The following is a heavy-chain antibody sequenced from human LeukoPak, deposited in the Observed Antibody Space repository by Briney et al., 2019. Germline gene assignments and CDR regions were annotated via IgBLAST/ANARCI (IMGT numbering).Heavy chain of an antibody. CDR2: INPNSGGT. Sequence: GASVKVSCKASGYTFTGYYMHWVRQAPGQGLEWMGWINPNSGGTNYAQKFQGRVTMTRDTSISTAYMELSRLRSDDTAVYYCARDDDSSGYAFDIWGQGTMVTVSS. V-gene: IGHV1-2*02. CDR3: ARDDDSSGYAFDI. D-gene: IGHD3-22*01. J-gene: IGHJ3*02. CDR1: GYTFTGYY.